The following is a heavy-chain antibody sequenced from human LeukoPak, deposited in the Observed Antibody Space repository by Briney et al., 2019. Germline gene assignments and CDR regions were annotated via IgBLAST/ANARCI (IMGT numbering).Heavy chain of an antibody. J-gene: IGHJ5*02. CDR3: AKVPAAILIPNWFDP. D-gene: IGHD2-2*01. CDR2: ISGSGGST. Sequence: GGSLRLSCAASGFTFSSYAMSWVRKAPGKGRGWASAISGSGGSTYYADSVKGRFTISRDNSKNTLYLQMNSLRAEDTAVYYCAKVPAAILIPNWFDPWGQGTLVTVSS. CDR1: GFTFSSYA. V-gene: IGHV3-23*01.